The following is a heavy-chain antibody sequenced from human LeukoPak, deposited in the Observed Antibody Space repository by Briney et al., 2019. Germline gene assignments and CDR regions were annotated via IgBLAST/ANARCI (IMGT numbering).Heavy chain of an antibody. Sequence: SVKISCTASGGTFSTYTISWVRQAPGQEREWVGEITPICGKANYAQKFQGRVTITTDTSTSTAYMELSSLRSEDTAVYYCARGRLRFLEWAQNWFDPWGQGTLVTVSS. V-gene: IGHV1-69*05. J-gene: IGHJ5*02. CDR1: GGTFSTYT. CDR3: ARGRLRFLEWAQNWFDP. CDR2: ITPICGKA. D-gene: IGHD3-3*01.